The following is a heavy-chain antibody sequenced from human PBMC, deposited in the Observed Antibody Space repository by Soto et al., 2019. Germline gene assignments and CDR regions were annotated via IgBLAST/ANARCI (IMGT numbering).Heavy chain of an antibody. D-gene: IGHD2-2*01. Sequence: QLQLQESGPGLVKPSETLSLTCTVSGGSIISSSYYWGWIRQPPGKGLEWIGSIYYSGSTYYNPSLKSRLTMSVDTSKNQFSLKLRSVTAADTAVYYCARLGGYCSSTNCYGGERVYYYYGMDVWGQGTTVTVSS. CDR3: ARLGGYCSSTNCYGGERVYYYYGMDV. CDR1: GGSIISSSYY. V-gene: IGHV4-39*01. CDR2: IYYSGST. J-gene: IGHJ6*02.